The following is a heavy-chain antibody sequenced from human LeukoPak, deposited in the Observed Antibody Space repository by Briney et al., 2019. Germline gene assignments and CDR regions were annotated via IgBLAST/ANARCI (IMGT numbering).Heavy chain of an antibody. CDR3: AREPGVSP. Sequence: SETLSLTCTVSGGSISSYYWGWIRQPPGKGLEWIGSIYYSGSTYYNPSLKSRVTISVDTSKNQFSLKLSSVTAADTAVYYCAREPGVSPWGQGTLVTVSS. J-gene: IGHJ4*02. V-gene: IGHV4-39*02. CDR2: IYYSGST. CDR1: GGSISSYY. D-gene: IGHD2-8*01.